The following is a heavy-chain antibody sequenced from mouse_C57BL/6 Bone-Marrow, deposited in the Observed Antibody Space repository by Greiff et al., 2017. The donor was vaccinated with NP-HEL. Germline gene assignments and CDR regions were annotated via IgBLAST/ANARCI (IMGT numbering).Heavy chain of an antibody. J-gene: IGHJ3*01. V-gene: IGHV5-4*01. CDR2: ISDGGSYT. CDR3: ARVPIYYDYDGVAY. D-gene: IGHD2-4*01. Sequence: EVQLVESGGGLVKPGGSLKLSCAASGFTFSSYAMSWVRQTPEKRLEWVATISDGGSYTYYPDNVKGRFTISRDNAKNNLYLQMSHLKSEDTAKYYCARVPIYYDYDGVAYWGQGTLVTVSA. CDR1: GFTFSSYA.